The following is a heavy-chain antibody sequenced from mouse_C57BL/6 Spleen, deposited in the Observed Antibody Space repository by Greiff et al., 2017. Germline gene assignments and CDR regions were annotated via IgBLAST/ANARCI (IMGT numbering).Heavy chain of an antibody. V-gene: IGHV1-81*01. CDR3: AWDDYGDY. CDR2: IYPRSGNT. Sequence: VQLQESGAELARPGASVKLSCKASGYTFTSYGISWVKQRTGQGLEWIGEIYPRSGNTNYNEKFKGKATLTADKSSSTAYMELHSLTSKGAAVYFCAWDDYGDYWGQGTTLTVSS. D-gene: IGHD2-4*01. J-gene: IGHJ2*01. CDR1: GYTFTSYG.